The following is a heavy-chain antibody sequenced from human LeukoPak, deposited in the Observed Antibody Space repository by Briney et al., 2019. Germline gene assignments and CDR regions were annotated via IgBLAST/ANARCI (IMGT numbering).Heavy chain of an antibody. CDR2: ISSSSSAI. V-gene: IGHV3-48*02. D-gene: IGHD2-21*02. CDR3: ARDRYCGGDCSDAFDI. Sequence: GGPLRLSCAASGFTFSNYNMNWVRQVPGKGLEWVSYISSSSSAIYYTHSVRGRFTISRDNAKTSLYLQMDSLRDEDTAVYYCARDRYCGGDCSDAFDIWGRGTTVTVSS. J-gene: IGHJ3*02. CDR1: GFTFSNYN.